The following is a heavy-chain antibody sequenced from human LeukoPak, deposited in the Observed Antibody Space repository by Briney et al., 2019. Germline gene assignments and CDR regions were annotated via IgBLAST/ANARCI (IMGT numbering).Heavy chain of an antibody. CDR2: NNAGNGNT. Sequence: ASVKVSCKASGYTFTSYAMHWVRQAPGQRLEWMGWNNAGNGNTKYSQKFQGRVTITRDTSASTAYMELSSLRSEDTAVYYCARDDIVVVPAASSGIDVWGQGTTVTVSS. V-gene: IGHV1-3*01. D-gene: IGHD2-2*01. J-gene: IGHJ6*02. CDR1: GYTFTSYA. CDR3: ARDDIVVVPAASSGIDV.